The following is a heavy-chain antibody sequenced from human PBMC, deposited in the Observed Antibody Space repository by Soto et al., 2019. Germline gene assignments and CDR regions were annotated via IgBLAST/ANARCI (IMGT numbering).Heavy chain of an antibody. CDR1: GFTFSSYG. J-gene: IGHJ4*02. CDR3: ARGPPSITIFGVVPGGYFDY. Sequence: GGSLRLSCAASGFTFSSYGMHWVRQAPGKGLEWVAVIWYDGSNKYYADSVKGRFTISRDNSKNTLYLQMNSLRAEDTAVYYCARGPPSITIFGVVPGGYFDYWGQGTLVTVSS. CDR2: IWYDGSNK. V-gene: IGHV3-33*01. D-gene: IGHD3-3*01.